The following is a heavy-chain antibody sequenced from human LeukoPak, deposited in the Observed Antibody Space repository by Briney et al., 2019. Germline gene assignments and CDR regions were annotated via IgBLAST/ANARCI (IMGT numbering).Heavy chain of an antibody. CDR2: INTDGSST. Sequence: PGGSLRLSCAASGFTFSSYWMHWVRQAPGKGLVWVSRINTDGSSTSYADSVKGRFTISRDNAKNSLYLQMNSLRVEDTAVYYCARFFEAPLTTVTNLDYWGQGTLVTVSS. J-gene: IGHJ4*02. CDR1: GFTFSSYW. V-gene: IGHV3-74*01. CDR3: ARFFEAPLTTVTNLDY. D-gene: IGHD4-17*01.